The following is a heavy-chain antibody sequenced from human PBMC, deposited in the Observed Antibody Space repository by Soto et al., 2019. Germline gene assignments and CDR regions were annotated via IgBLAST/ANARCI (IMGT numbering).Heavy chain of an antibody. J-gene: IGHJ4*02. CDR3: ARESEDLTSNFDY. CDR2: ISSTTNYI. CDR1: GFTFTRYS. V-gene: IGHV3-21*01. Sequence: LSCAASGFTFTRYSMNWVRQAPGKGLEWVSSISSTTNYIYYADSMKGRFTVSRDNAKNSVYLEMNSLSAEDTAVYYCARESEDLTSNFDYWGQGTLVTVS.